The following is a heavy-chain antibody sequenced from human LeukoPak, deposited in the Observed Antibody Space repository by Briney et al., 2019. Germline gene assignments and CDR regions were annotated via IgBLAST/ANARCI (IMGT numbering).Heavy chain of an antibody. CDR1: GFTFINYS. CDR2: ISSSSSYI. V-gene: IGHV3-21*01. CDR3: ARPHIVGASLAFDI. J-gene: IGHJ3*02. Sequence: GGSLRLSCTASGFTFINYSMNWVRQAPGKGLEWVSSISSSSSYIYYADSVKGRFTISRDNAKNSLYLQMNSLRAEDTAVYYCARPHIVGASLAFDIWGQGTMVTVSS. D-gene: IGHD1-26*01.